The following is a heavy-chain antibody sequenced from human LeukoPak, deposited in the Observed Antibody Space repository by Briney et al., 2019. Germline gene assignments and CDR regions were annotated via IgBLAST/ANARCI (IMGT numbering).Heavy chain of an antibody. CDR2: IYNSGSP. CDR1: GGSISGGGYS. D-gene: IGHD3-16*01. J-gene: IGHJ4*02. CDR3: ARRTWGFDY. Sequence: PSETLSLTCAVSGGSISGGGYSWSWIRQPPGKGLEWIGYIYNSGSPYYNPSLKSRVTISVDRSKNQFSLKLSSVTAADTAVYDCARRTWGFDYWGQGTLVTVSS. V-gene: IGHV4-30-2*01.